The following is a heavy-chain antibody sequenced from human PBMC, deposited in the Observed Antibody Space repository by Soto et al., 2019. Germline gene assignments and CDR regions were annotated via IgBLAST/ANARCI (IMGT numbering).Heavy chain of an antibody. Sequence: NISCNASGYTFPSYGISWVRQAPGQGLEWMGWISAYNGNTNYAQKLQGRVTMTTDTSTSTAYMELRSLRSDDTAVYYCARDLEPARYYYDSSGYFPTIDYCRHVTPVTVS. V-gene: IGHV1-18*04. CDR2: ISAYNGNT. CDR1: GYTFPSYG. CDR3: ARDLEPARYYYDSSGYFPTIDY. D-gene: IGHD3-22*01. J-gene: IGHJ4*01.